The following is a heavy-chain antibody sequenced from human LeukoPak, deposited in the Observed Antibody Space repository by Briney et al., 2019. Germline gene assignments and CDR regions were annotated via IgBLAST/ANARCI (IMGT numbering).Heavy chain of an antibody. CDR1: GYSISGGYN. Sequence: PSETLCLSCAVSGYSISGGYNWGGIRHPPGRGLGGIGRCYHGGSTYYTPSLKSQFTISVDTSKNQFSLKLSSVTAADTAVYYCARQSTLGGDWFDPWGQGTLVTVSS. CDR3: ARQSTLGGDWFDP. J-gene: IGHJ5*02. D-gene: IGHD3-16*01. V-gene: IGHV4-38-2*01. CDR2: CYHGGST.